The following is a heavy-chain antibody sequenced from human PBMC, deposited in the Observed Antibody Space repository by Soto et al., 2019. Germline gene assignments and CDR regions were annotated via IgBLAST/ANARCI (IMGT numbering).Heavy chain of an antibody. D-gene: IGHD2-2*01. CDR1: GYTLSSYA. V-gene: IGHV1-3*01. CDR3: ARGGSAIFDY. J-gene: IGHJ4*02. Sequence: QVQLVQSGAEVKKPGASVKVSCKASGYTLSSYALHWVRQGPGQRLEWMGWIDAGSSNTKYSQKFQGRVTITRDTSATTAYMELSSRRYEDTAVYFCARGGSAIFDYWGQGTLVIVSS. CDR2: IDAGSSNT.